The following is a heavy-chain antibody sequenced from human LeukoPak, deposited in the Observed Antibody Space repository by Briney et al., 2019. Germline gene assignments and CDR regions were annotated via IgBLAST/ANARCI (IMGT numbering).Heavy chain of an antibody. CDR2: IYYSGST. Sequence: SETLSLTCTVSGGSISSYYWSWIRQPPGKGLEWIGYIYYSGSTNYNPSLKSRVTISVDTSKNQFSLKLSSVTAADTAVYYCASEISGYCSSTNCLPGAFGIWGQGTMVTVSS. D-gene: IGHD2-2*01. CDR1: GGSISSYY. CDR3: ASEISGYCSSTNCLPGAFGI. V-gene: IGHV4-59*01. J-gene: IGHJ3*02.